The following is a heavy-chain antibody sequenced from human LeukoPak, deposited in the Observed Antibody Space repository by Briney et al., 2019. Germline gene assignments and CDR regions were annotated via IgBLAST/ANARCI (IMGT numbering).Heavy chain of an antibody. CDR3: ARELIFHYYYYYGMDV. CDR2: IYYSGST. J-gene: IGHJ6*02. V-gene: IGHV4-39*02. Sequence: SETLSLTCTVSGGSISSSSYSWGWIRQPPGKGLEWIGSIYYSGSTYYNPSLKSRVTISVDTSKNQFSLKLSSVTAADTAVYYCARELIFHYYYYYGMDVWGQGTTVTVSS. CDR1: GGSISSSSYS. D-gene: IGHD3-3*02.